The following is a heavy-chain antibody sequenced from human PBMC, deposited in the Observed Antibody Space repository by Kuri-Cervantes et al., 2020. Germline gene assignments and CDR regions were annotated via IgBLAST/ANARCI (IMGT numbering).Heavy chain of an antibody. V-gene: IGHV3-30*14. CDR1: XXXISSYA. Sequence: AASXXXISSYAMRWVRQAPGKGPGWVAVISYDGSNTYYADSVQGRTTITRDNSKNTMYLQMNGLGAEDTTVSYCAREAGIAAAGHHYYFDYWGQGTLVTVSS. D-gene: IGHD6-13*01. CDR2: ISYDGSNT. J-gene: IGHJ4*02. CDR3: AREAGIAAAGHHYYFDY.